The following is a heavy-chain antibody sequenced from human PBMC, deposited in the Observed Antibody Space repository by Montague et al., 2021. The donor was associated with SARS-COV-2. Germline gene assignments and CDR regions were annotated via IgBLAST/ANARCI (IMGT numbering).Heavy chain of an antibody. J-gene: IGHJ4*02. D-gene: IGHD6-19*01. Sequence: CAISGDSVSSNSVSWSWHRQSPSRDLDWLGRPYYRSKWYSDYAPSVRGRLTVNPDASKNEFSLELNYVTPEDTAVYYCVRYSGWFYFDFWGQGTLVTVSS. V-gene: IGHV6-1*01. CDR2: PYYRSKWYS. CDR3: VRYSGWFYFDF. CDR1: GDSVSSNSVS.